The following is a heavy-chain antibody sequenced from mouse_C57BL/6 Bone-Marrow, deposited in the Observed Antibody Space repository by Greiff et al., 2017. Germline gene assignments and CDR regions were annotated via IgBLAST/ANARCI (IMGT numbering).Heavy chain of an antibody. J-gene: IGHJ1*03. CDR2: IWRGGST. Sequence: QVQLKQSGPGLVQPSQSLSITCTVSGFSLTSYGVHWVRQSPGKGLAWLGVIWRGGSTDYNAAFMSRLRITKDNSKSQVFFKMNSLQADDTAIYYCAKNNYYGSSYWYFDVWGTGTTVTVSS. D-gene: IGHD1-1*01. CDR3: AKNNYYGSSYWYFDV. V-gene: IGHV2-5*01. CDR1: GFSLTSYG.